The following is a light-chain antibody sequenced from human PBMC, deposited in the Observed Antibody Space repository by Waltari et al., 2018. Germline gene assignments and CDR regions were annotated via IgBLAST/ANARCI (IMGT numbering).Light chain of an antibody. CDR2: DVY. CDR1: SSDVGGYDF. CDR3: SSYTSISTSVV. V-gene: IGLV2-14*03. J-gene: IGLJ2*01. Sequence: QSALTQPASVSGSPGQSITISCTGPSSDVGGYDFVPWYQQYPGKAPKLVIYDVYYRPSGVSHRFSASKSGNTASLTISGLQTEDEADYYCSSYTSISTSVVFGGGTKLTVL.